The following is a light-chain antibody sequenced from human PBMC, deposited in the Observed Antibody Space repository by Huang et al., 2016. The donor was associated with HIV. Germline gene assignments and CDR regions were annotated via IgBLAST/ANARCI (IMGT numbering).Light chain of an antibody. CDR2: TAS. CDR3: QQTYGSSAT. V-gene: IGKV1-39*01. Sequence: DIQMTQSPSSLSASVGDRVTITCRASQSIGDYLNWYQQKPGKAPNLLIYTASSLQTGVPSRFSGSGSGTDFTLTISILQPEDFATYYCQQTYGSSATFGPGTRVEI. J-gene: IGKJ1*01. CDR1: QSIGDY.